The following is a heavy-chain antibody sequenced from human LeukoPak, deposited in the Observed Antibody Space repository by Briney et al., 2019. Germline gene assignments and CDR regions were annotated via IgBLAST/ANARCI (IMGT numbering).Heavy chain of an antibody. CDR1: GFTFSSYW. CDR2: ISWNSDTT. Sequence: PGGSLRLSCAASGFTFSSYWMSWVRQVPGKGLEWVSAISWNSDTTDYADSVKGRFTISRDNAKDSLFLQMDSLRADDEALYYCTKGTWGSAFDIWGQGTMVTVSS. CDR3: TKGTWGSAFDI. V-gene: IGHV3-9*01. J-gene: IGHJ3*02. D-gene: IGHD7-27*01.